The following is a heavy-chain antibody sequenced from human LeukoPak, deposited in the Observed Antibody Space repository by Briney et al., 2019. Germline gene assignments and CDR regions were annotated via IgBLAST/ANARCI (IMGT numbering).Heavy chain of an antibody. CDR1: GFTFSSYA. CDR2: ISGSGGDT. Sequence: SGGSLRLSCAASGFTFSSYAMTWVRQAPGKGLEWVSSISGSGGDTYYADSVKGRFTISRDNAKNSLYLQMNGLRVEDTAIYYCARNLYLDLQAHGYWGQGTLVSVSS. CDR3: ARNLYLDLQAHGY. D-gene: IGHD4-11*01. V-gene: IGHV3-23*01. J-gene: IGHJ4*02.